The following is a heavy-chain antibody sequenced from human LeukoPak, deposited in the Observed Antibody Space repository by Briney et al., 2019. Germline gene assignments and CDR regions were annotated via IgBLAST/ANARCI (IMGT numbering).Heavy chain of an antibody. J-gene: IGHJ1*01. V-gene: IGHV4-39*01. CDR3: ARRRYYDSTGYLD. CDR2: IYYTGRT. D-gene: IGHD3-22*01. Sequence: PETLSLICSVSGGYISSSSYYWGWIRQPPGEGLEWIGDIYYTGRTYYNSSLKSRLTVSIDTSKNQFSLKLASLAAADTGVYYCARRRYYDSTGYLDWGQGTRITVSS. CDR1: GGYISSSSYY.